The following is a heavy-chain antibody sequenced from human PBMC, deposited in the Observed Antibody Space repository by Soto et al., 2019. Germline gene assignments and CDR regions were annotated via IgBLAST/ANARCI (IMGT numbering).Heavy chain of an antibody. CDR1: CGSTNSYF. CDR2: IFYNGNT. J-gene: IGHJ4*02. D-gene: IGHD3-16*01. CDR3: ARRLGGGFDY. V-gene: IGHV4-59*01. Sequence: PSETLSLTCTVSCGSTNSYFWNWIRQPPGKGLEWLGHIFYNGNTNYNPSLKSRATISIERSKNQFDLNLTSGTAADTALYYGARRLGGGFDYWGQGALVTVSS.